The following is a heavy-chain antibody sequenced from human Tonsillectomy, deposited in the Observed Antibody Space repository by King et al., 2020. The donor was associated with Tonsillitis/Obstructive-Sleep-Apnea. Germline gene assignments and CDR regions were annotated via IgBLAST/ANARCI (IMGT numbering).Heavy chain of an antibody. J-gene: IGHJ4*02. CDR3: ARAYNWNAELDY. CDR1: GGSFSTYY. Sequence: QLQESGPGLVKPSETLSLTCTVSGGSFSTYYWSWIRQPPGKELQWIGNIYHSGSTYYNPSLKSRVTISIDTSKNQFSLELRSVTAADTAVYYCARAYNWNAELDYWGQGTLVTVSS. D-gene: IGHD1-20*01. V-gene: IGHV4-59*01. CDR2: IYHSGST.